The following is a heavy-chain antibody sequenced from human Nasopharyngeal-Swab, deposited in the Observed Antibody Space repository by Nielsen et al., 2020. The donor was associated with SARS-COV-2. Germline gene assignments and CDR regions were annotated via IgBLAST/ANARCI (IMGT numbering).Heavy chain of an antibody. CDR1: GGSVSSGSYY. CDR2: IYYSGST. V-gene: IGHV4-61*01. CDR3: ARDLLYGDFYYYYGMDV. Sequence: ESLKISCTVSGGSVSSGSYYWSWIRQPPGKGLEWIGYIYYSGSTNYNPSLKSRVTISVDTSKNQFSLKLSSVTAADTAVYYCARDLLYGDFYYYYGMDVWGQGTTVTVSS. J-gene: IGHJ6*02. D-gene: IGHD4-17*01.